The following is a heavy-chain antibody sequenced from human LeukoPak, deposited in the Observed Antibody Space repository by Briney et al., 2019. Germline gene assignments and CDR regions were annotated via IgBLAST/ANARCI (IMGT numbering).Heavy chain of an antibody. CDR2: IKQDGSEK. Sequence: PGGSLRLSCAASGFTFSSYWMSWVRQAPGKGLEWVANIKQDGSEKYYVDSVKGRFTISRDNSKNTLYLQMNSLRAEDTAVYYCAKDQLWLGAGYYYYMDVWGKGTTVTVSS. J-gene: IGHJ6*03. CDR3: AKDQLWLGAGYYYYMDV. CDR1: GFTFSSYW. D-gene: IGHD5-18*01. V-gene: IGHV3-7*01.